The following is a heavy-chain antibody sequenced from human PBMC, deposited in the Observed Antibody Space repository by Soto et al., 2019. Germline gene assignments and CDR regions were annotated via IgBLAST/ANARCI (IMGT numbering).Heavy chain of an antibody. Sequence: GGSLRLSCAAAGFSVSTSHISWVRQAPGKGLEWVSVIYSGGATHYAVSVKGRLIISRDKSKNTLYLQMNSLRAEDTAVYYCATLAVTTRTNGDYWGQGTQVTVSS. D-gene: IGHD4-17*01. V-gene: IGHV3-66*01. J-gene: IGHJ4*02. CDR3: ATLAVTTRTNGDY. CDR2: IYSGGAT. CDR1: GFSVSTSH.